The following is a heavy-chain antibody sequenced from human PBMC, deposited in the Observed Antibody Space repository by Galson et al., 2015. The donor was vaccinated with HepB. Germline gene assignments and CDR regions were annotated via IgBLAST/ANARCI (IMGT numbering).Heavy chain of an antibody. Sequence: SLRLSCAASGFTFSTYAMIWVRQAPGKGLEWVSTFNGGGGSTYYADSVKGRFTISRDNSKNTLSLRMSSLRAEDTAVYYCAKAGYCSGGNCYLYFDYWGQGTLVTVSS. D-gene: IGHD2-15*01. V-gene: IGHV3-23*01. CDR1: GFTFSTYA. CDR3: AKAGYCSGGNCYLYFDY. CDR2: FNGGGGST. J-gene: IGHJ4*02.